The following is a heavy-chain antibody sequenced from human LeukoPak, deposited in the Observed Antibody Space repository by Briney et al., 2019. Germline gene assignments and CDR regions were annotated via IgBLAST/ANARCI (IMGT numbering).Heavy chain of an antibody. D-gene: IGHD3-10*01. V-gene: IGHV3-74*03. Sequence: GGYLRLSCTASGFTFSTYWINWVRQSPGKGLVWVALINGDGSTTTQADSVKGRFTISRDNAKNTAYLRMNSLRDEDTAVYFCARDYAGSPDYWGQGTLVTVSA. J-gene: IGHJ4*02. CDR1: GFTFSTYW. CDR3: ARDYAGSPDY. CDR2: INGDGSTT.